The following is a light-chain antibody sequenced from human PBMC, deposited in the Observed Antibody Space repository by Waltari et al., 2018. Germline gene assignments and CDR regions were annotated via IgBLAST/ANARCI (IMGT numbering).Light chain of an antibody. V-gene: IGKV3-11*01. CDR2: DAS. J-gene: IGKJ1*01. CDR1: QSVSTS. Sequence: EIMLTQSPATLPLSPGQRATLSCRASQSVSTSLVWYQQKPGQAPRLLIYDASTRATGIPARFSGSGSGTDFTVTISSLEPEDFAVYYCQQRYNWPPTFGQGTKVEIK. CDR3: QQRYNWPPT.